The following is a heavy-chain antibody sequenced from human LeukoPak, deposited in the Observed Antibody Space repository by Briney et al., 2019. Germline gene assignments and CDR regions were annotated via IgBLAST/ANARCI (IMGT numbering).Heavy chain of an antibody. V-gene: IGHV3-74*01. D-gene: IGHD3-10*01. CDR3: TRDLFGAGDY. J-gene: IGHJ4*02. Sequence: GGSLRLSCAASGFTFSNSWMQWVRQAPGKGLVWVSRINPDGSSSGYADSVKGRFTISRDNAKNTLYVQMNSLRAEDTAVYYCTRDLFGAGDYWGQGTLVAVSS. CDR1: GFTFSNSW. CDR2: INPDGSSS.